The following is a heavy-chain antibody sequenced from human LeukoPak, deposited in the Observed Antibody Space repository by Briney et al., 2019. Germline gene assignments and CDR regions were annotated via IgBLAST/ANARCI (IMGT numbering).Heavy chain of an antibody. CDR1: GYTFTSYA. CDR2: IIPIFGTA. V-gene: IGHV1-69*06. J-gene: IGHJ4*02. D-gene: IGHD1-26*01. Sequence: ASVKVSCKASGYTFTSYAMNWVRQAPGQGLEWMGGIIPIFGTANYAQKFQGRVTITADKSTSTAYMELSSLRSEDTAVYYCARANSGSYYKESFDYWGQGTLVTVSS. CDR3: ARANSGSYYKESFDY.